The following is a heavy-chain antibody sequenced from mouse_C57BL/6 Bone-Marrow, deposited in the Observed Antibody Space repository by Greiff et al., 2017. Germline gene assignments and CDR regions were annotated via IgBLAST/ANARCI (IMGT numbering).Heavy chain of an antibody. CDR3: ARLEFDGSSGDWYFDV. CDR2: IYPRDGST. D-gene: IGHD1-1*01. J-gene: IGHJ1*03. Sequence: QVQLKESGPELVKPGASVKLSCKASGYTFTSYDINWVKQRPGQGLEWIGWIYPRDGSTKYNEKFKGKATLTVDTSSSTAYMELHSLTSDDSAVYCCARLEFDGSSGDWYFDVWGTGTTVTVSS. CDR1: GYTFTSYD. V-gene: IGHV1-85*01.